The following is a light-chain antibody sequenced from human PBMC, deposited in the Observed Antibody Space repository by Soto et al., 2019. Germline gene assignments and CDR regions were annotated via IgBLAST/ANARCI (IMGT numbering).Light chain of an antibody. J-gene: IGLJ2*01. Sequence: QSVLTQPASVSGSPGQSITISCTGTSSDVGGYNYVSWYQQNPGKAPKLMIYDVSNRPSGVSNRFSGSKSVNTASLTISGLQAEDEADYYCSSYTSSSTLMVFGGGTKVTVL. CDR2: DVS. V-gene: IGLV2-14*01. CDR3: SSYTSSSTLMV. CDR1: SSDVGGYNY.